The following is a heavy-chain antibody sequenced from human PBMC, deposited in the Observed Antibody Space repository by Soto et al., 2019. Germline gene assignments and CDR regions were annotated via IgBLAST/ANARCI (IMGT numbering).Heavy chain of an antibody. J-gene: IGHJ4*02. D-gene: IGHD1-7*01. CDR3: ARWSNWNYGGIDY. CDR1: GYTFTSYD. CDR2: MNPNSGNT. V-gene: IGHV1-8*01. Sequence: VASVKVSCKASGYTFTSYDINWVRQATGQGLEWMGWMNPNSGNTGYAQKFQGRVTMTRNTSISTAYMELSSLRSEDTAVYYCARWSNWNYGGIDYWGQGTLVTVSS.